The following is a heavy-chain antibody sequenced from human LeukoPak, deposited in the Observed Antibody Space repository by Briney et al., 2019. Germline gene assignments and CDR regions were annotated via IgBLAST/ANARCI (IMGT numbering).Heavy chain of an antibody. V-gene: IGHV5-51*01. Sequence: GESLKISCQGSGYDFTSNWIGWVRQMPGKGLEWMGIIYLGDSDTRYSPSFQGQVTISADKSISTAYLQWSGLRASDTAVYYCARLSDSSGYYFDFWGQGTLVTVSS. CDR1: GYDFTSNW. CDR3: ARLSDSSGYYFDF. CDR2: IYLGDSDT. J-gene: IGHJ4*02. D-gene: IGHD3-22*01.